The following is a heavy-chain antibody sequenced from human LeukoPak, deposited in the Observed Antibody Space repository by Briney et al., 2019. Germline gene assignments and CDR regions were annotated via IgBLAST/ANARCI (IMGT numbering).Heavy chain of an antibody. J-gene: IGHJ4*02. D-gene: IGHD3-22*01. CDR2: IYSGGNT. CDR1: GFSVSNYY. V-gene: IGHV3-53*01. Sequence: PGGSLSLSCAASGFSVSNYYMSWVRQVPGKGLEWVSVIYSGGNTYYTDSVKGRFTISRDNPKNTVFLQMGSLRGEDTAVYYCARCYYDGSGFYYYFDYWGQGTLVTVSS. CDR3: ARCYYDGSGFYYYFDY.